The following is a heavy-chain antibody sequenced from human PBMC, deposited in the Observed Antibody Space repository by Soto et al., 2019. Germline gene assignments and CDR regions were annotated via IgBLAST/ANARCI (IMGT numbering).Heavy chain of an antibody. CDR1: GFTFTSYS. Sequence: GGSLRLSCAASGFTFTSYSMNWVRQAPGKGLEWISYISSASYTTYYADPVKGRFTISRDNAKNSLYLQMNSLRDEDTAVYYCARSLGANGHPFDYWGQGTQVTVSS. D-gene: IGHD2-8*01. J-gene: IGHJ4*02. CDR3: ARSLGANGHPFDY. V-gene: IGHV3-48*02. CDR2: ISSASYTT.